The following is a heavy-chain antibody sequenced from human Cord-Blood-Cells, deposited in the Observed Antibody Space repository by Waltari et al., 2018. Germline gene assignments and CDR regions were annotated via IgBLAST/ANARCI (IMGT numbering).Heavy chain of an antibody. CDR3: ARYGSGSSYYYYYGMDV. CDR1: GGSISSSSYY. CDR2: IYYSGST. D-gene: IGHD3-10*01. V-gene: IGHV4-39*01. J-gene: IGHJ6*02. Sequence: QLQLQESGPGLVKPSETLSLTCTVSGGSISSSSYYWGWIRQPPGKGLEWIGSIYYSGSTYDNPSLKRRVTISVDTSKNQFSLKLSSVTAADTAVYYCARYGSGSSYYYYYGMDVWGQGTTVTVSS.